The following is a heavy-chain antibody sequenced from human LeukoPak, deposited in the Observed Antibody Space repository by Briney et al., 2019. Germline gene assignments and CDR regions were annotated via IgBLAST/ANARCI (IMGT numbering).Heavy chain of an antibody. Sequence: GGSLRLSCAASGFTFSSYAMSWVRQAPGKGLEWVSAISGSGGSTYYADSVKGRFTISRDNSKNTLYLQMNSLRAEDTAVYYCAKDRKFPIAAAGPFDYWGQGTLVTVSS. V-gene: IGHV3-23*01. CDR3: AKDRKFPIAAAGPFDY. J-gene: IGHJ4*02. CDR2: ISGSGGST. D-gene: IGHD6-13*01. CDR1: GFTFSSYA.